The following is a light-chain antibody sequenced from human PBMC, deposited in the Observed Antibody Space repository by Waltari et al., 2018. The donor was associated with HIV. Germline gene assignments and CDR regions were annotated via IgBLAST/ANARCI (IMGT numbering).Light chain of an antibody. CDR2: AAS. CDR1: QGITNY. V-gene: IGKV1-27*01. J-gene: IGKJ4*01. CDR3: QEYNSAPFT. Sequence: DIQITQSPSSLSASVTDRVTITCRASQGITNYLAWYQRKPGKVPKLLIYAASTLQSGVPSRFSGSGSGTDFTLTISSLQPEDVATYYCQEYNSAPFTFGGGTKVEIK.